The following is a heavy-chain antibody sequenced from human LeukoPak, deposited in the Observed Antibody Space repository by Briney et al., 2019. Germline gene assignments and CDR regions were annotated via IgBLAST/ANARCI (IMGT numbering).Heavy chain of an antibody. CDR1: GFTFSSYS. Sequence: GGSLRLSCAASGFTFSSYSMNWVRQAPGKGLEWVSSISGSSSYINYADSVKGRFTISRDNAKNSLYLQMSSLRAKDTAVYYCARETYLDYWGQGTLVTVSS. J-gene: IGHJ4*02. CDR3: ARETYLDY. V-gene: IGHV3-21*01. CDR2: ISGSSSYI.